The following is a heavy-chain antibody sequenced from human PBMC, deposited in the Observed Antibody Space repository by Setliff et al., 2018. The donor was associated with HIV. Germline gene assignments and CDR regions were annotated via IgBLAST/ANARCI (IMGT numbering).Heavy chain of an antibody. Sequence: PSETLSLTCVVSGFSISRGYYWAWIRQPPGKGLEWIGSIHHSGSTYYNPSLKSRITISVDTSKNQFSLKLSSVNAADTAVYYCAIRGSSGWYVGGYFDYGGQGTLVTVSS. CDR3: AIRGSSGWYVGGYFDY. D-gene: IGHD6-19*01. CDR2: IHHSGST. CDR1: GFSISRGYY. J-gene: IGHJ4*02. V-gene: IGHV4-38-2*01.